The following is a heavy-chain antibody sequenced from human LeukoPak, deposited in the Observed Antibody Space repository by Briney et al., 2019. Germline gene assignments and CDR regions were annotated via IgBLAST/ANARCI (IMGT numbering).Heavy chain of an antibody. Sequence: GRSLRLSCAASGFTFSSYGMHWVRQAPGKGLEWVAVISYDGSNKYFADSVKGRFTISRDNSKNTLYLQMNSLRAEDTAVYYCARSAPYCSSTSCPYYFDYWGQGTLVTVSS. D-gene: IGHD2-2*01. J-gene: IGHJ4*02. CDR1: GFTFSSYG. CDR3: ARSAPYCSSTSCPYYFDY. V-gene: IGHV3-30*03. CDR2: ISYDGSNK.